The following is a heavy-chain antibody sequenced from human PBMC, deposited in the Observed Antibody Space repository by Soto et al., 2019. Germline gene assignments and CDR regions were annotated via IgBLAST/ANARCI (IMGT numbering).Heavy chain of an antibody. D-gene: IGHD3-10*01. V-gene: IGHV3-66*01. CDR3: ARDSITMVRGAISFDY. CDR2: IYSGGST. J-gene: IGHJ4*02. Sequence: GGSLRLSCAASGFTVSSNYMSWVRQAPGKGLEWVSVIYSGGSTYYADSVKGRFTISRDNSKNTLYLQMNSLRAEDTAVYYCARDSITMVRGAISFDYWGQGTLDTVSS. CDR1: GFTVSSNY.